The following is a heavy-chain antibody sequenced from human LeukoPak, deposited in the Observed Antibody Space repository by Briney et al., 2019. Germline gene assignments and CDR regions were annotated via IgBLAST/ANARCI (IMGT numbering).Heavy chain of an antibody. D-gene: IGHD2-21*02. Sequence: GGSLRLSCAASGLTFNTYAMSWVRQAPGKGLQWVSTVSGSGAGTFYGDSVKGRFTISRDNSNNTLFLQMNSLSADDTAVYFCAKGPRAGLRYWYFNLWGRGSLVTVSS. CDR2: VSGSGAGT. CDR1: GLTFNTYA. CDR3: AKGPRAGLRYWYFNL. J-gene: IGHJ2*01. V-gene: IGHV3-23*01.